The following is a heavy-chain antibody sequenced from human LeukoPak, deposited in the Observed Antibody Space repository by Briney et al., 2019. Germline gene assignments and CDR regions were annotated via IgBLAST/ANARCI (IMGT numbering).Heavy chain of an antibody. V-gene: IGHV3-53*01. CDR2: IYTGGTT. Sequence: GGSLRLSCAASGFTVSGTHMSWVRQAPGKGLERVSAIYTGGTTYYSDSVEGRFTISRDKSKNTLYLQMESLRVEDTAVYYCARDQATSGGGLDSWGQGTLVTVSS. CDR1: GFTVSGTH. J-gene: IGHJ4*02. CDR3: ARDQATSGGGLDS. D-gene: IGHD3-16*01.